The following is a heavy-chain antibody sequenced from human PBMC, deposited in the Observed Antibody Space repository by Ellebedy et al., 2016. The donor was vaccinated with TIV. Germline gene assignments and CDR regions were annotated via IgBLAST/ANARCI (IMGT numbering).Heavy chain of an antibody. CDR2: ITYDGRT. CDR1: GGYISGDH. D-gene: IGHD1-7*01. J-gene: IGHJ5*02. CDR3: ARDRRELELRGLDP. Sequence: MPSETLSLTCTVSGGYISGDHWSWIRQPPGKGLEWIGSITYDGRTNYNPSLKSRLTLSLETSKNQFSLKLTSVTAADTAIYFCARDRRELELRGLDPWGQGTLVSVSS. V-gene: IGHV4-59*01.